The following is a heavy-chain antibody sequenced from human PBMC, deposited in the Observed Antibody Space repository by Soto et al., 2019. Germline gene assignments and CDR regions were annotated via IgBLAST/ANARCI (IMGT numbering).Heavy chain of an antibody. CDR3: AKDQELGYCSSTSCYHPQNGMDV. D-gene: IGHD2-2*01. V-gene: IGHV3-30*18. J-gene: IGHJ6*02. Sequence: QVQLVESGGGVVQPGRSLRLSCAASGFTFSSYGMHWVRQAPGKGLEWGAVISYDGSNKYYADSVKGRFTISRDNSKNTLYLQMNSLRAEDTAVYYCAKDQELGYCSSTSCYHPQNGMDVWGQGTTVTVSS. CDR2: ISYDGSNK. CDR1: GFTFSSYG.